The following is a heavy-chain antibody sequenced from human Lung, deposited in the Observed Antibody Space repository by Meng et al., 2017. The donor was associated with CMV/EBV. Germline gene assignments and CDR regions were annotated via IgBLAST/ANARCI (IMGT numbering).Heavy chain of an antibody. CDR2: IYDSRSGTT. J-gene: IGHJ5*02. V-gene: IGHV4-30-4*08. D-gene: IGHD6-13*01. CDR1: GASISSGYYH. CDR3: ANYRVGAGGQGS. Sequence: QVQLQESGPGLVKPSQTLSLTCTVSGASISSGYYHWSWIRQPPGKGLEYIGHIYDSRSGTTYYNPSLKSRVTISVDTSNNQFSLKVISVTAAATAVYYCANYRVGAGGQGSWGQGTMVTVSS.